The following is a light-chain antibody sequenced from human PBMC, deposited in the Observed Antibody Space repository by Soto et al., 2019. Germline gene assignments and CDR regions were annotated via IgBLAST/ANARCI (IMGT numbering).Light chain of an antibody. V-gene: IGLV2-14*01. CDR1: SGDIGSYNR. CDR3: SSHTNNHPRACV. CDR2: EVT. Sequence: QSALTQPASVSGSPGQSITISCTGTSGDIGSYNRVSWYQQHPGKAPKLIIYEVTDRPSGVSNRFSGSESGNTTSLTISRIHAEDEAEYYSSSHTNNHPRACVFGTGTMVTVL. J-gene: IGLJ1*01.